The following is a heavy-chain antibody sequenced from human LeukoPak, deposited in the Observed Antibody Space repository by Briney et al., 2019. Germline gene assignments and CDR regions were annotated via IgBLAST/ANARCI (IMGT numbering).Heavy chain of an antibody. CDR2: ISAYNGNT. CDR1: GYSFASYG. V-gene: IGHV1-18*01. Sequence: ASVKVSCRASGYSFASYGISWVRQAPGQGLEWMGWISAYNGNTNYAQKLQGRVTMTTDTSTSTAYMELRSLRSDDTAVYYCARDPPYYGDYVVDYYYYMDVWGKGTTVTVSS. D-gene: IGHD4-17*01. J-gene: IGHJ6*03. CDR3: ARDPPYYGDYVVDYYYYMDV.